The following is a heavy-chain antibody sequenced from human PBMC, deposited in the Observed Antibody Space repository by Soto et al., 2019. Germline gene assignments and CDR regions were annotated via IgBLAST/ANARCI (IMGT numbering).Heavy chain of an antibody. D-gene: IGHD2-8*01. J-gene: IGHJ5*02. Sequence: SVKVSCKASGFTFTSSAMQWVRQARGQRLEWIGWIVVGSGNTNYAQKFQERVTITRDMSTSTAYMELSSLRSEDTAVYYCAADSCTNGVCYTPPFGWFDPWGQGTLVTVS. V-gene: IGHV1-58*02. CDR2: IVVGSGNT. CDR1: GFTFTSSA. CDR3: AADSCTNGVCYTPPFGWFDP.